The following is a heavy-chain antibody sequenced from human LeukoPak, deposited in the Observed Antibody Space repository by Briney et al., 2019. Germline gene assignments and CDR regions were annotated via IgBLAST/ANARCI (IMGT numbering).Heavy chain of an antibody. CDR1: GYSFTSYW. CDR2: IYPGDSDT. Sequence: GESLKISCKGSGYSFTSYWIGWVRQMPGKGLEWMGIIYPGDSDTRYSPPFQGQVTISADKSISTAYLQWSSLKALDTAMYYCARYIAIFGVVPTHFDYWGQGTLVTVSS. V-gene: IGHV5-51*01. D-gene: IGHD3-3*01. J-gene: IGHJ4*02. CDR3: ARYIAIFGVVPTHFDY.